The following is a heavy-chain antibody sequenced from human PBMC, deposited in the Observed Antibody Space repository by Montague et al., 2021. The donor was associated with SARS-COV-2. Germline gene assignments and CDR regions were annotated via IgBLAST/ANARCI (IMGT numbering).Heavy chain of an antibody. CDR3: ARGCLSYFGAGSHCYGLDV. D-gene: IGHD3-10*01. CDR1: GTSITSYY. Sequence: LSPSCSVSGTSITSYYWNWIRQPPGKGLEWIGYISDSGSTNYSPSLKSRVTMSVDTSKNQMSLKLTSVTAADTAVYYCARGCLSYFGAGSHCYGLDVWGQGTTVTVSS. J-gene: IGHJ6*02. V-gene: IGHV4-59*01. CDR2: ISDSGST.